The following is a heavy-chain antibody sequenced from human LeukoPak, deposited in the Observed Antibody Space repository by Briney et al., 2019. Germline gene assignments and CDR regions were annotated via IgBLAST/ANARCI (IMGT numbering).Heavy chain of an antibody. CDR2: INPNSGGT. Sequence: ASVKVSCKASGYTFTGYYMHWVRQAPGQGLEWMGWINPNSGGTNYAQKFQGRVAMTRDTSISTAYMELSRLRSDDTAVYYCARDKLISTSLPPMDVWGQGTTVTVSS. V-gene: IGHV1-2*02. D-gene: IGHD2-2*01. CDR3: ARDKLISTSLPPMDV. CDR1: GYTFTGYY. J-gene: IGHJ6*02.